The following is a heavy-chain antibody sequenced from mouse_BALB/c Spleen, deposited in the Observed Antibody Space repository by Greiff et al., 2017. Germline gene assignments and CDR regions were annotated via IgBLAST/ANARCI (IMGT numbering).Heavy chain of an antibody. D-gene: IGHD1-1*01. J-gene: IGHJ4*01. CDR1: GYTFSSYW. CDR2: ILPGSGST. CDR3: ARSGGRYAMDY. V-gene: IGHV1-9*01. Sequence: VQLVESGAELMKPGASVKISCKATGYTFSSYWIEWVKQRPGHGLEWIGEILPGSGSTNYNEKFKGKATFTADTSSNTAYMQLSSLTSEDSAVYYCARSGGRYAMDYWGQGTSVTVSS.